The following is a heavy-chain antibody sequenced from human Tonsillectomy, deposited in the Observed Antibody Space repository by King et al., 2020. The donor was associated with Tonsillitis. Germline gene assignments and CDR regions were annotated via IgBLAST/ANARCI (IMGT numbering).Heavy chain of an antibody. CDR2: INPNSGGT. CDR3: ARGEVGIAPLFDP. V-gene: IGHV1-2*02. Sequence: VQLVRSGAEVKKPGASVKVSCKASGYTFTGYYIHWVRQAPGQGLEWMGWINPNSGGTNYAQKFQGRVTMTRDTSISTAYMELSRLRYDDTAVYYCARGEVGIAPLFDPWGQGTLVIVSS. CDR1: GYTFTGYY. D-gene: IGHD6-13*01. J-gene: IGHJ5*02.